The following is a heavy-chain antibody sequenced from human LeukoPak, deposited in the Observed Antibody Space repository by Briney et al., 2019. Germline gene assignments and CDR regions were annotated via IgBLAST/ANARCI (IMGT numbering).Heavy chain of an antibody. Sequence: GGSLRLSCAASGFTFSNYWMIWVRQAPGKGPEWVADINQGGSEKYYIDSVKGRFTISRDDAKNSLYLQMNSLRAEDTAVYYCARDLGGSGSSDYWGQGTLVTVSS. D-gene: IGHD3-10*01. CDR2: INQGGSEK. V-gene: IGHV3-7*01. CDR1: GFTFSNYW. J-gene: IGHJ4*02. CDR3: ARDLGGSGSSDY.